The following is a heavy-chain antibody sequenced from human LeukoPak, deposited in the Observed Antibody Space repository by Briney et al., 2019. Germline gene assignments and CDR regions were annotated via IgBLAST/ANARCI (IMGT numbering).Heavy chain of an antibody. CDR2: INHSGST. CDR1: GGSFSGYY. CDR3: ARQAYSSNLGWFDP. Sequence: SETLSLTCAVYGGSFSGYYWSWIRQTPGKGLEWIAEINHSGSTKYHPSLKSRVSISVDTSKNQFSLSLRSVTAADTAVYYCARQAYSSNLGWFDPWGQGTLVTVSS. J-gene: IGHJ5*02. V-gene: IGHV4-34*01. D-gene: IGHD6-13*01.